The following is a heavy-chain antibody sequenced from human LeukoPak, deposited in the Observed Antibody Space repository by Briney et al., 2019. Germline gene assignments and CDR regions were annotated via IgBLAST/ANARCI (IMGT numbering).Heavy chain of an antibody. CDR3: AKNGGSQCYSHLDY. Sequence: GGSLRLSCAASGFTFSDYWMNWVRQAPGKGLEWISGTSGSGGSTYYANSVKGRFTISRDNSKNTLYLEMNSLRAEDTAVYYCAKNGGSQCYSHLDYWGRGSLVTVSS. CDR2: TSGSGGST. D-gene: IGHD2-15*01. V-gene: IGHV3-23*01. J-gene: IGHJ4*02. CDR1: GFTFSDYW.